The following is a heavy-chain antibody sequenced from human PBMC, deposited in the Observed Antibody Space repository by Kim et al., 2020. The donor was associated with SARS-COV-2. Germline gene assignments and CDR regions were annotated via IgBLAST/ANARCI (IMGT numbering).Heavy chain of an antibody. J-gene: IGHJ3*02. CDR3: ARALYYSTADAFDI. V-gene: IGHV3-33*01. D-gene: IGHD2-2*01. Sequence: YAESVGGRVTSSRDNSKDTVYMRMNSLRAEDTAVYYCARALYYSTADAFDIWGQGTMVTVSS.